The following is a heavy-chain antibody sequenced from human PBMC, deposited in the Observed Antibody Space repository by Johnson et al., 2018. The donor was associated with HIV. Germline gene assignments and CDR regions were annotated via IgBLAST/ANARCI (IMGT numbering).Heavy chain of an antibody. CDR3: ARGPYRKNVDTAMVARGNAFDI. V-gene: IGHV3-53*01. CDR1: GFTVSSNY. CDR2: INSGAGT. D-gene: IGHD5-18*01. J-gene: IGHJ3*02. Sequence: VQLVESGGGFIQPGGSLRLSCAASGFTVSSNYMSWVRQAPGKGLEWDSVINSGAGTFYADSVKGRFAISRDNSKNTLYLQMNSLRAEDTALYYCARGPYRKNVDTAMVARGNAFDIWGQGTMVTVSS.